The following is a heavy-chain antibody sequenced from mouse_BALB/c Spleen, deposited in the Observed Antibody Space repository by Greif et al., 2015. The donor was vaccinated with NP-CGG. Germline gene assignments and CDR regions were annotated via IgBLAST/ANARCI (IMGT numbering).Heavy chain of an antibody. CDR3: ARYDGYYYYAMDY. J-gene: IGHJ4*01. CDR2: ISSGGGST. CDR1: GFAFSSYD. D-gene: IGHD2-3*01. Sequence: EVQLVESGGGLVKPEGSLKLSCAASGFAFSSYDMSWVRQTPEKRLEWVAYISSGGGSTYYPDTVKGRFTISRDNAKNTLYLQMSSLKSEDTAMYYCARYDGYYYYAMDYWGQGTSVTVSS. V-gene: IGHV5-12-1*01.